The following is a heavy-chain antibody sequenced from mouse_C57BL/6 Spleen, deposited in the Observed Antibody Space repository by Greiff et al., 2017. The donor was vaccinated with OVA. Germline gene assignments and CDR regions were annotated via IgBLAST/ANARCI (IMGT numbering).Heavy chain of an antibody. CDR3: ARCYYYGDAMDY. J-gene: IGHJ4*01. CDR2: ISYDGSN. CDR1: GYSITSGYY. Sequence: EVQLQESGPGLVKPSQSLSLTCSVTGYSITSGYYWNWIRQFPGNKLEWMGYISYDGSNNYNPSLKNRISITRDTSKNQFFLKLNSVTTEDTATYYCARCYYYGDAMDYWGQGTSVTVSS. V-gene: IGHV3-6*01. D-gene: IGHD1-1*01.